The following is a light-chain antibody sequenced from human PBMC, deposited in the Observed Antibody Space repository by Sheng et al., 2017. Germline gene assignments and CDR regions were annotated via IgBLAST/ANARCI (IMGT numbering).Light chain of an antibody. J-gene: IGKJ4*01. CDR1: QSITSY. CDR3: QKYDNAPLT. V-gene: IGKV1-27*01. CDR2: VAS. Sequence: DIQLTQSPSFLSASVGDRVTITCRASQSITSYLNWYQQKSGKAPKLLISVASTLQSGVPSRFSGSGSGTDFTLTISSLQPEDVATYYCQKYDNAPLTFGGGTKVEIK.